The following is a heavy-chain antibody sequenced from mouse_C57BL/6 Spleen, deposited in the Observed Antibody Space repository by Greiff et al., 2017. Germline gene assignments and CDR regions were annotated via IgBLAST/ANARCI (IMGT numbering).Heavy chain of an antibody. Sequence: QVQLKQPGTELVKPGASVKLSCKASGYTFTSYWMHWVKQRPGQGLAWIGNINPSNGGTNYNEKFKSKATLPVDKSSSTAYMQLSSLTSEDSAVYYCARDPYYYGSSYDAMDYWGQGTSVTVSS. CDR2: INPSNGGT. D-gene: IGHD1-1*01. J-gene: IGHJ4*01. CDR3: ARDPYYYGSSYDAMDY. V-gene: IGHV1-53*01. CDR1: GYTFTSYW.